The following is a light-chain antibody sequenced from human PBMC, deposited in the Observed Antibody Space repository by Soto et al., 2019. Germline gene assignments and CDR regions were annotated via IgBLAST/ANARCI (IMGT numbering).Light chain of an antibody. CDR3: QKYGNFWT. J-gene: IGKJ1*01. CDR1: QSVSSNL. Sequence: TVLTQSPGTLSLSPGERATLSCRASQSVSSNLFVCYQQHPGQSPMLLIYGASSRATGIPDRFSGSGSGTDFSLPIRSLEPDDFAVYYCQKYGNFWTFGQGTKVDIK. CDR2: GAS. V-gene: IGKV3-20*01.